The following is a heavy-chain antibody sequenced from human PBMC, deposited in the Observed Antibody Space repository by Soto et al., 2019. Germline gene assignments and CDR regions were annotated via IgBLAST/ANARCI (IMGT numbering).Heavy chain of an antibody. J-gene: IGHJ5*02. CDR3: ARNSGSYYRWFDP. CDR1: GGSISSSSYY. CDR2: IYYSGST. V-gene: IGHV4-39*07. Sequence: SETLSLTCTVSGGSISSSSYYCGWIRQPPGKGLEWIGSIYYSGSTYYNPSLKSRVTISVDRSKNQFSLKLSSVTAADTAVYYCARNSGSYYRWFDPWGQGTLVTVSS. D-gene: IGHD1-26*01.